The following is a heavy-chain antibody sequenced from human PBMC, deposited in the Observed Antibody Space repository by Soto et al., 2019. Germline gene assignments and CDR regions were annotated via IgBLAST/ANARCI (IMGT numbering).Heavy chain of an antibody. CDR1: GGTFSSYA. J-gene: IGHJ5*02. CDR3: ARHLSGYCGGDCYSPGWFDP. V-gene: IGHV1-69*13. CDR2: IIPIFGTA. D-gene: IGHD2-21*02. Sequence: SVKVSCKASGGTFSSYAISWVRQAPGQGLEWMGGIIPIFGTANYAQKFQGRVTITADESTSTAYMELSSLRSEDTAVYYCARHLSGYCGGDCYSPGWFDPWGQGTLVTVSS.